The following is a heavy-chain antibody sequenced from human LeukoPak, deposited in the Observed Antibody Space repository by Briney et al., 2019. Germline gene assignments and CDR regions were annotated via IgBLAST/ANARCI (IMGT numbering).Heavy chain of an antibody. CDR3: ASDRRGGGDYAY. V-gene: IGHV4/OR15-8*02. D-gene: IGHD4-17*01. CDR1: GGFISSSNW. CDR2: IYHSGNT. Sequence: SETLSRICSVSGGFISSSNWWSWVRQSPGKGLEWIGDIYHSGNTNYNPSLKSRATTTVDKPKNQSAWRLNSGTAADTAIYYCASDRRGGGDYAYWGQGTLVTVSS. J-gene: IGHJ4*02.